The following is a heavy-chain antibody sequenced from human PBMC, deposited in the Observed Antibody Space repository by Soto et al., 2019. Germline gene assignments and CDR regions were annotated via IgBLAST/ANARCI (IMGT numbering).Heavy chain of an antibody. V-gene: IGHV1-2*02. CDR2: INPNSGGT. D-gene: IGHD2-8*02. J-gene: IGHJ5*02. CDR3: ARASDYCTDTFCPRPWFDP. Sequence: QVQLVQSGAEVKKPGASVQISCTASGYNFTGYFMHWVRQAPGQGLEWMGWINPNSGGTQYAERFLGRVTMTRDTSISTVYMQLTRLRSDDTAAYYCARASDYCTDTFCPRPWFDPWGQGTQVTVSS. CDR1: GYNFTGYF.